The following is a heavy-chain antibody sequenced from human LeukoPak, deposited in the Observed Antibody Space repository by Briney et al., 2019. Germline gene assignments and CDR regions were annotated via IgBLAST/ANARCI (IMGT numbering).Heavy chain of an antibody. J-gene: IGHJ5*02. D-gene: IGHD2-21*01. CDR2: INPNSGGT. V-gene: IGHV1-2*02. CDR3: ARAFQGRGLFRFSANWAWTP. Sequence: GASVKVSCKASGYTFTGYYMHWVRQAPGQGLEWMGWINPNSGGTNYAQKFQGRVTMTRDTSISTAYMEMSRLRSDDTAVYYCARAFQGRGLFRFSANWAWTPWGQGTLVTVSS. CDR1: GYTFTGYY.